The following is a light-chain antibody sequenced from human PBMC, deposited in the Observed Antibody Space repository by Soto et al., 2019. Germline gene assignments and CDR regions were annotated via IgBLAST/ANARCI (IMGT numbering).Light chain of an antibody. CDR2: GAS. Sequence: EIVLTQSPGTLSLSPGERATLSCRASQTVSTNYLAWYQQKPGQAPSLLIYGASSRATGIPDGFSGSDSRPDFTLTISTQEPEDCVVYYCQQYGSSPVTFGQGTKVEIK. CDR3: QQYGSSPVT. V-gene: IGKV3-20*01. J-gene: IGKJ1*01. CDR1: QTVSTNY.